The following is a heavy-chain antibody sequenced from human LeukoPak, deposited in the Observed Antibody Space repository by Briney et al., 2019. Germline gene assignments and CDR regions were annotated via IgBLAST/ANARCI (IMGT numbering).Heavy chain of an antibody. V-gene: IGHV3-48*03. CDR3: ARVSPNTVTTLQYFDY. CDR1: GFTFSSYE. Sequence: GGSLRLSCAASGFTFSSYEMNWVRQAPGKGLEWVSYISSSGSMISDADSVKGRFTISRDNAKNSLYLQMNSLRAEDTAVYYCARVSPNTVTTLQYFDYWGQGTLVTVSS. D-gene: IGHD4-17*01. CDR2: ISSSGSMI. J-gene: IGHJ4*02.